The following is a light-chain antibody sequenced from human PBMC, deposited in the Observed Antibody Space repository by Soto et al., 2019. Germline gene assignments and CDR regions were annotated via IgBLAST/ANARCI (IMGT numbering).Light chain of an antibody. Sequence: QSVLTQPPSVSAAPGXXXXISXSGSSSXIGNNYVSWYQQLPGTAPKLXXXXXNKRPSGIPDRFSGSKSGTSATLGITGLQTGDEADYYCGTWDSSLSVVVFGGGTQLTVL. V-gene: IGLV1-51*01. CDR3: GTWDSSLSVVV. J-gene: IGLJ2*01. CDR1: SSXIGNNY. CDR2: XXN.